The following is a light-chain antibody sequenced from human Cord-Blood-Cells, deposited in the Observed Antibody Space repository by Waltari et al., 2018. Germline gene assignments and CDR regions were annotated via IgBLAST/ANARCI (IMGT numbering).Light chain of an antibody. V-gene: IGKV1-5*01. CDR3: QQYNSYSPYT. J-gene: IGKJ2*01. CDR2: DAS. Sequence: DIQMTQSPSTLSASVGDRVTITCRASQSISSWLAWYQQKPGKAPKRLIYDASSLESGVPSRCSGSGSGTEFTLTISSLQPDDVATYYCQQYNSYSPYTFGQGTKLEIK. CDR1: QSISSW.